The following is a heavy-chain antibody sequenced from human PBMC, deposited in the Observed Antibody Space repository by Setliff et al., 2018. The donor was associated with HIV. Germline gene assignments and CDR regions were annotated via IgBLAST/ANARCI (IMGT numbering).Heavy chain of an antibody. CDR3: ARDISEGFFLERASEH. J-gene: IGHJ1*01. V-gene: IGHV4-59*11. Sequence: KPSDTLSLTCTVSGGSMTTHFWSWIRQPPGKGLEWIGSVYYSGSTNYNPSLKSRVTISLDTSENQFSLNLNSVTAADTAVYYCARDISEGFFLERASEHWSQGTLVTVSS. D-gene: IGHD3-3*01. CDR2: VYYSGST. CDR1: GGSMTTHF.